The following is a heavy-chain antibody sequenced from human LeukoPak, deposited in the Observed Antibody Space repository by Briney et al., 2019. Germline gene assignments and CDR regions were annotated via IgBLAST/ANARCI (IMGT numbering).Heavy chain of an antibody. D-gene: IGHD6-19*01. V-gene: IGHV1-18*01. CDR2: ISAYRGNT. CDR1: GYTFANYI. CDR3: ARSAKAIAVAGSYFYYMDV. J-gene: IGHJ6*03. Sequence: GASVKVSCKASGYTFANYIISWVRQAPGQGLEWMGRISAYRGNTNYAQKLQGRVAMTTDTSTSTAYMELRSLRSDDTAVYYCARSAKAIAVAGSYFYYMDVWGKGTTVTVSS.